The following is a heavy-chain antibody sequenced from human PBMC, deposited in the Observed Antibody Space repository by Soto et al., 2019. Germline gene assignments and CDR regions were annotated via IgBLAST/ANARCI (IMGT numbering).Heavy chain of an antibody. J-gene: IGHJ4*02. CDR3: VGALLPERDY. CDR1: GFTFSTYG. CDR2: ISYDGGNK. V-gene: IGHV3-30*03. D-gene: IGHD1-26*01. Sequence: QVQLVESGGGVVQPGRSLRLSCAASGFTFSTYGMHWVRQAPGKGLEWVAVISYDGGNKYYADSVKGRFTISRDNSKNTLYLQMNSLRAEDTAVYYGVGALLPERDYWGQGPLVTVSS.